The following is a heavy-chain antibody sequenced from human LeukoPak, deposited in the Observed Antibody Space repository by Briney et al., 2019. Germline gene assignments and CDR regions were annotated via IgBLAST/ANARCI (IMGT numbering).Heavy chain of an antibody. CDR1: GFTFSTYA. CDR2: LSSSGATT. CDR3: ARMRVVAGTIGYGMDV. Sequence: PGGSLRLSCAASGFTFSTYAMSCVRQAPGKGREWVSGLSSSGATTYYADSVKGRFTISRDNAKSTLYLQMNSLRAEDTAVYYCARMRVVAGTIGYGMDVWGQGTTVTVSS. V-gene: IGHV3-23*01. D-gene: IGHD6-19*01. J-gene: IGHJ6*02.